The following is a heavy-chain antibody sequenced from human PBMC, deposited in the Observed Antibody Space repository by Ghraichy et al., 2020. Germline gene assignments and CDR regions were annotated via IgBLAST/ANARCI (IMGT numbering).Heavy chain of an antibody. J-gene: IGHJ5*02. CDR1: GGSISSGGYY. V-gene: IGHV4-31*03. CDR3: ARLLIVVVPAAIVWFDP. CDR2: IYYSGST. D-gene: IGHD2-2*02. Sequence: SETLSLTCTVSGGSISSGGYYWSWIRQHPGKGLEWIGYIYYSGSTYYNPSLKSRVTISVDTSKNQFSLKLSSVTAADTAVYYCARLLIVVVPAAIVWFDPWGQGTLVTVSS.